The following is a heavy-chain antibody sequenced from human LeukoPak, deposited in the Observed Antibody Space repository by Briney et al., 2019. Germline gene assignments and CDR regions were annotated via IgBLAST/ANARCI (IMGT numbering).Heavy chain of an antibody. CDR1: GFTFSSYG. Sequence: GGSLRLSCAASGFTFSSYGMHWVRQAPGKGLEWVAVISYDGSNKYYADSVKGRFTISRDNSKNTLYLQMNSLRAEDTAVYYCARDCMRWPDFDYWGQGTLATVSS. CDR3: ARDCMRWPDFDY. V-gene: IGHV3-30*03. J-gene: IGHJ4*02. CDR2: ISYDGSNK. D-gene: IGHD5-24*01.